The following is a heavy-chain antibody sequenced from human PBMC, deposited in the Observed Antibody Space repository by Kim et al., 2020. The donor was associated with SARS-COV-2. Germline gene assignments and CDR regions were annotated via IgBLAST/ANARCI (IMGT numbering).Heavy chain of an antibody. J-gene: IGHJ6*02. D-gene: IGHD1-1*01. CDR2: ISGSGGST. CDR3: ANGALNVNSVDYYYGMDV. V-gene: IGHV3-23*01. CDR1: GFTFSSYA. Sequence: GGSLRLSCAASGFTFSSYAMSWVRQAPGKGLEWVSAISGSGGSTYYADSVKGRFTISRDNSKNTLYLQMNSLRAEDTAVYYCANGALNVNSVDYYYGMDVWGQGTTVTVSS.